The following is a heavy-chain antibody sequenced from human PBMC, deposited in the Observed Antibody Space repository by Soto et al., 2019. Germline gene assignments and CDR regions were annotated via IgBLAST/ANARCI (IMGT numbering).Heavy chain of an antibody. J-gene: IGHJ4*02. Sequence: ASVKVSCKVSGYTLTELSMHWVRQAPGEGLEWMGGFDPEDGETIYAQKFQGRVTMTEDTSTDTAYMELSSLRSEDTAVYYCATDGRGYYDILTGFDYWGQGALVTVSS. CDR3: ATDGRGYYDILTGFDY. CDR1: GYTLTELS. V-gene: IGHV1-24*01. D-gene: IGHD3-9*01. CDR2: FDPEDGET.